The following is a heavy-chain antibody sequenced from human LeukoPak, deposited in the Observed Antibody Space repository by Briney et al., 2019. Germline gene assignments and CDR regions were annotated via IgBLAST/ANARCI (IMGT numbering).Heavy chain of an antibody. V-gene: IGHV3-23*01. CDR2: IGNTET. Sequence: GGSLRLSCATSGFPFETNAMSWVRQAPGKGLEWVATIGNTETFYADSVTGRFTISRDNSKNTVNLQMNRLRVEDTAIYYCAKDWIQFNRVFDCYDSWGQGTLVNVSS. CDR1: GFPFETNA. J-gene: IGHJ4*02. D-gene: IGHD2-21*01. CDR3: AKDWIQFNRVFDCYDS.